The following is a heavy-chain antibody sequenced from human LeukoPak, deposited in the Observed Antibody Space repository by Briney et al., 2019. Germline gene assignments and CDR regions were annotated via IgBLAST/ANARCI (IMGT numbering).Heavy chain of an antibody. CDR3: AKAPGGYYGSGSIFFDY. J-gene: IGHJ4*02. Sequence: GGSLRLSCAASGFTFDDYAMHWVRQAPGKGLEWVSGISWNSGSIGYADSVKGRFTISRDNAKNSLYLQINSLRAEDTALYYCAKAPGGYYGSGSIFFDYWGQGTLVTVSS. D-gene: IGHD3-10*01. V-gene: IGHV3-9*01. CDR2: ISWNSGSI. CDR1: GFTFDDYA.